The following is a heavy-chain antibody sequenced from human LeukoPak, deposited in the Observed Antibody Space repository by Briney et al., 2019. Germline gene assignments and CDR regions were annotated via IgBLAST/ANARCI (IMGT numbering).Heavy chain of an antibody. V-gene: IGHV3-30*02. CDR2: IQYDESDK. CDR1: GLTFSTSG. J-gene: IGHJ4*02. D-gene: IGHD6-19*01. Sequence: GGGLSLSCAASGLTFSTSGMHWVRQAPGKGLEWVAFIQYDESDKYYADSVRGRLTISRDNSKNTLYLQMNSLRAEDTAVYYCAREGGIIVAGKFDSWGQGTLVTVSS. CDR3: AREGGIIVAGKFDS.